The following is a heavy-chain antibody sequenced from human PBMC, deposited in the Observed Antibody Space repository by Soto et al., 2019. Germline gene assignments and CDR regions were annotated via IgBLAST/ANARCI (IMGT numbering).Heavy chain of an antibody. CDR3: ARLVGYNYVSGRGGWFDP. CDR1: GFTFRNYP. V-gene: IGHV3-30-3*01. D-gene: IGHD3-10*02. CDR2: ISSDGNNK. Sequence: QVQLVESGGGVVQPGRSLRLSCSASGFTFRNYPMHWVRQAPGKGLEWVAVISSDGNNKYYADSVKGRFTISRDNSKNTLYLLMDGLRADDTSLYYCARLVGYNYVSGRGGWFDPWGQGTLVTVSS. J-gene: IGHJ5*02.